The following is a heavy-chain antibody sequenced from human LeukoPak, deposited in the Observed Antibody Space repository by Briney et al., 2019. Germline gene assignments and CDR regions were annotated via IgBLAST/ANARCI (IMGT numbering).Heavy chain of an antibody. D-gene: IGHD2-2*01. J-gene: IGHJ6*04. CDR2: INPNSGGT. Sequence: ASVKVSCKASGYTFTGYYMHWERQAPGQGLEWMGWINPNSGGTNYAQKFQGRVTMTRDTSISTAYMELSRLRSDDTAVYYCARDECSSTSCTDVWGKGTTVTVSS. CDR1: GYTFTGYY. CDR3: ARDECSSTSCTDV. V-gene: IGHV1-2*02.